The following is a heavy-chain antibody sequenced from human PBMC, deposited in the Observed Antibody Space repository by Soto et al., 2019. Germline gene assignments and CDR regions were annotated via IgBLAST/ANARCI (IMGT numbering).Heavy chain of an antibody. J-gene: IGHJ6*02. D-gene: IGHD4-4*01. V-gene: IGHV3-15*01. CDR3: ILHQGYSTPRLYYYYGMDV. CDR2: IKSKTDGGTT. Sequence: PGGSLRLSCAASGFTFSNAWMSWVRQAPGKGLEWVGRIKSKTDGGTTDYAAPVKGRFTISRDDSKNTLYLQMNSLKTEDTAVYSCILHQGYSTPRLYYYYGMDVWGQRTTVTVSS. CDR1: GFTFSNAW.